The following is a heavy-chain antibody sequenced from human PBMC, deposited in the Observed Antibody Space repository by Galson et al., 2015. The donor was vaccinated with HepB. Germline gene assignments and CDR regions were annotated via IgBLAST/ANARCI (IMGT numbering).Heavy chain of an antibody. V-gene: IGHV3-21*01. J-gene: IGHJ4*02. CDR1: GFTFSSYS. CDR2: ISSSSSYI. D-gene: IGHD2-2*01. CDR3: ARDRGVVVPAASDY. Sequence: SLRLSCAASGFTFSSYSMNWVRQAPGKGLEWVSSISSSSSYIYYADSVKGRFTISRDNAKNSLYLQMNSLRAEDTAVYYCARDRGVVVPAASDYWGQGTLVTVSS.